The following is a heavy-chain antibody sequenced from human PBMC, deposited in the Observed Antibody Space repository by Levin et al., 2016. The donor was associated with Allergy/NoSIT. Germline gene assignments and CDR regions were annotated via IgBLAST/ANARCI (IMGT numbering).Heavy chain of an antibody. CDR1: GFTFSSYA. V-gene: IGHV3-23*01. J-gene: IGHJ5*02. CDR3: AKEGLGYSSSWTPSLCWFDP. CDR2: ISGSGGST. Sequence: GESLKISCAASGFTFSSYAMSWVRQAPGKGLEWVSAISGSGGSTYYADSVKGRFTISRDNSKNTLYLQMNSLRAEDTAVYYCAKEGLGYSSSWTPSLCWFDPWGQGTLVTVSS. D-gene: IGHD6-13*01.